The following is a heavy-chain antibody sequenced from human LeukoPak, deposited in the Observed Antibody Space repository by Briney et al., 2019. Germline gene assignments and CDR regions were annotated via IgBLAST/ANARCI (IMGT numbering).Heavy chain of an antibody. CDR2: MNEDGCGT. CDR3: ARDPASGAIDY. D-gene: IGHD1-26*01. CDR1: GFSIGRSW. Sequence: GGSLRLSCAVSGFSIGRSWMSWVRETPGKGVEWVADMNEDGCGTYYVDSVKGRFTVSRDNAQNSVYLQMNSLRVEDTGVYYCARDPASGAIDYWGQGTLVTVSS. V-gene: IGHV3-7*01. J-gene: IGHJ4*02.